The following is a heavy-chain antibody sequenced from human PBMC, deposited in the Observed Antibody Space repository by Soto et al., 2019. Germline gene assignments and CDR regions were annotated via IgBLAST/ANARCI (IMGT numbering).Heavy chain of an antibody. CDR3: AKDVSENSGNGIADY. Sequence: GGSLRLSCAASGFTLNKCGISWVRQAPGKGLQWVATISGSGKTTEYADSVKGRLTISRENSRNTVHLQMNSLRVEDTAIYYCAKDVSENSGNGIADYWGQGTLVTVSS. CDR2: ISGSGKTT. D-gene: IGHD5-12*01. V-gene: IGHV3-23*01. J-gene: IGHJ4*02. CDR1: GFTLNKCG.